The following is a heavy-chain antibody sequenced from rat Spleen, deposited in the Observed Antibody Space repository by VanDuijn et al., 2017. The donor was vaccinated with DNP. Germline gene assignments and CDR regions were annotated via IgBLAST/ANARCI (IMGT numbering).Heavy chain of an antibody. Sequence: EVQLVESGGGLVQPGRSLKLSCAASGFSFSDYDMAWVRQAPPKGLEWVTAISPSGGSTYYRDSVKGRFTVSRDNTQSSLYLQMDSLRSEDTATYYCARRGAPDYWGQGVMVTVSS. J-gene: IGHJ2*01. D-gene: IGHD3-1*01. CDR2: ISPSGGST. CDR3: ARRGAPDY. V-gene: IGHV5-25*01. CDR1: GFSFSDYD.